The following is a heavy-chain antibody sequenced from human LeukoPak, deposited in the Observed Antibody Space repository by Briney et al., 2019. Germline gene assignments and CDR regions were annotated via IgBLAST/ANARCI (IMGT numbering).Heavy chain of an antibody. CDR1: GFTFSRYT. D-gene: IGHD3-22*01. J-gene: IGHJ4*02. CDR3: ARDGSAYYNENTGFRGEFDS. V-gene: IGHV3-21*01. Sequence: GGSLRLSCAASGFTFSRYTMNWVRQAPGKGLEWVSTISSSSTYIYYADSVRDRFTISRDNTKSSLYLQMNSLRAEDAAVYYCARDGSAYYNENTGFRGEFDSWGQGALVTVSS. CDR2: ISSSSTYI.